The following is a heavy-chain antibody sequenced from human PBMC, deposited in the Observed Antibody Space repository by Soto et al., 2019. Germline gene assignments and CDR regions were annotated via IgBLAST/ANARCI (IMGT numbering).Heavy chain of an antibody. CDR2: IGWNRGNI. CDR1: GFTFDDYA. CDR3: VCSKIRFSFVTPFDY. D-gene: IGHD2-8*01. V-gene: IGHV3-9*01. Sequence: EVPLEESGGALVQPGRPLRLSCAASGFTFDDYAMHWVRQVLAKGLEWVSSIGWNRGNIGYAASVQGRFTTSRDDAQYSLLLAMQTPRPAAPALYYCVCSKIRFSFVTPFDYWGPGALVTVAS. J-gene: IGHJ4*02.